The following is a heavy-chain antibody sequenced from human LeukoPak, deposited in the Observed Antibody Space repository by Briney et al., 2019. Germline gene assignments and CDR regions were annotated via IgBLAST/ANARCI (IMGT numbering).Heavy chain of an antibody. CDR2: IIPIFGTA. D-gene: IGHD4-23*01. CDR1: GYTFTSYD. CDR3: ARNYDGVRSYYYYYGMDV. V-gene: IGHV1-69*13. J-gene: IGHJ6*02. Sequence: ASVKVSCKASGYTFTSYDFNWVRQAPGQGLEWMGGIIPIFGTANYAQKFQGRVTITADESTSTAYMELSSLRSEDTAVYYCARNYDGVRSYYYYYGMDVWGQGATVTVSS.